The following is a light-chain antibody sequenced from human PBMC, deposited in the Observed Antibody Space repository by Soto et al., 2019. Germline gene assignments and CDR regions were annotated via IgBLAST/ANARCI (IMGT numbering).Light chain of an antibody. Sequence: EIVLAQSPGTLSLSPGERATLSCRASQSVSSNYLAWYQQKPGQAPRLLIYGASSRATGIPDRFSGSGSGRDFTLTISRLEPEDFAVYYCQRYGSSPRWTFGQGTKVDIK. CDR2: GAS. V-gene: IGKV3-20*01. J-gene: IGKJ1*01. CDR1: QSVSSNY. CDR3: QRYGSSPRWT.